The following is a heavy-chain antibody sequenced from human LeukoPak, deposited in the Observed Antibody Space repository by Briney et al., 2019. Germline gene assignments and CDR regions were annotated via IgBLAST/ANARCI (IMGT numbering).Heavy chain of an antibody. CDR1: GGSFIGYY. CDR2: INHSGST. Sequence: SETLSLTCAVYGGSFIGYYWSWIRQPPGKGLEWIGEINHSGSTNYNPSLNSRVTISVDTSKNQFSLKLSSVTAADTAVYYCARGREQQHKLFDPWGQGTLVTVSS. CDR3: ARGREQQHKLFDP. D-gene: IGHD6-13*01. J-gene: IGHJ5*02. V-gene: IGHV4-34*01.